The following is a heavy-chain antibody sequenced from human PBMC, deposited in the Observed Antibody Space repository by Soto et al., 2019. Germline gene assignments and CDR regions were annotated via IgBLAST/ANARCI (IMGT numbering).Heavy chain of an antibody. CDR3: ARDRAVDWYFDL. Sequence: QVQVVQSGAEVKKPGASVKVSCKASGYTFSSCAIHWVRQAPGQRLEWMGWINTDNGNTKYSHKFQGTLSMTRDTSATTAYMELSSLRSEDTAVYYCARDRAVDWYFDLGGRGTLVTVSS. J-gene: IGHJ2*01. CDR1: GYTFSSCA. D-gene: IGHD6-19*01. V-gene: IGHV1-3*04. CDR2: INTDNGNT.